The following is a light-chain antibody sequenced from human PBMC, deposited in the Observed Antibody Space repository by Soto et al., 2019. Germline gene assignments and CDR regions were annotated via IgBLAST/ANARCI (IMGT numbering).Light chain of an antibody. J-gene: IGKJ4*01. CDR2: KAS. Sequence: DIQMTQSPSTLSASVGDRVTITCRASQSISTWLAWYQQKPGKAPKLLIYKASSLEGGVPSRFRGSGSGTESNITVSSVQPEDFEIYYCKKYNTSPLTFGGGTKVEIK. CDR3: KKYNTSPLT. CDR1: QSISTW. V-gene: IGKV1-5*03.